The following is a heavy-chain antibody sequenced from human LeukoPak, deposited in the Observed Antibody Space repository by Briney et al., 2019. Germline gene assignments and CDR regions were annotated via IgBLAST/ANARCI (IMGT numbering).Heavy chain of an antibody. Sequence: GGSLRLSCAASGFTFGDYAMHWVRQAPGKGLEWVSGISWNSGSIGYADSVKGRFTISRDNAKNSLYLQMNNLRAEDTAVYYCAGEWELRGGYYYGLDVWGQGTTVTVSS. CDR2: ISWNSGSI. CDR1: GFTFGDYA. J-gene: IGHJ6*02. CDR3: AGEWELRGGYYYGLDV. V-gene: IGHV3-9*01. D-gene: IGHD1-26*01.